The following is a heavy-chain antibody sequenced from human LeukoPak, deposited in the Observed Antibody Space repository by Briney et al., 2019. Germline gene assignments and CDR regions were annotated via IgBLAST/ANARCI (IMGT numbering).Heavy chain of an antibody. CDR2: ISGSGGST. CDR1: GFTFSSYA. D-gene: IGHD3-10*01. J-gene: IGHJ6*03. CDR3: ARDHITMVRGVTSFYYYYYMDV. Sequence: PGGSLRLSCAASGFTFSSYAMSWVRQAPGKGLEWVSAISGSGGSTYYADSVKGRFTISRDNSKNTLYLQMNSLRAEDTAVYYCARDHITMVRGVTSFYYYYYMDVWGKGTTVTVSS. V-gene: IGHV3-23*01.